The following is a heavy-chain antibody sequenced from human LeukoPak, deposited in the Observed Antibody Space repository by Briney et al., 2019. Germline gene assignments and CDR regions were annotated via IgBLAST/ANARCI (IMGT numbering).Heavy chain of an antibody. Sequence: ASVKVSCKASGYTFTSYGISWVRQATGQGLEWLGWMNPNSGNTGYAQKFQGRVTMTSDTSIDTAYMELSSLRSEDTAVYYCATELRWKEYWGQGTLVTVSS. J-gene: IGHJ4*02. CDR1: GYTFTSYG. CDR3: ATELRWKEY. CDR2: MNPNSGNT. V-gene: IGHV1-8*02. D-gene: IGHD4-23*01.